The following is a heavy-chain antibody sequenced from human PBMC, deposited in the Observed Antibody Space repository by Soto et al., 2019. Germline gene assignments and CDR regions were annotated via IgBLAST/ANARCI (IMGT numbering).Heavy chain of an antibody. CDR2: ISGSGGST. CDR1: GFTFSSYA. Sequence: GGSLRLSCAASGFTFSSYAMSWVRQAPGKGLEWVSAISGSGGSTYYADSVKGRFTISRDNSKNTLYLQMNSLRAEDTAVYYCARHRRPGSSNWYGVDSWGQGTLVTVSS. J-gene: IGHJ4*02. V-gene: IGHV3-23*01. D-gene: IGHD6-13*01. CDR3: ARHRRPGSSNWYGVDS.